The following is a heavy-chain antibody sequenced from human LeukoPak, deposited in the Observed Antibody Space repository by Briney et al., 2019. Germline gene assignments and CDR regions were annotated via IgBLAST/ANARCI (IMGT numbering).Heavy chain of an antibody. V-gene: IGHV3-21*01. CDR1: GFTFSTYT. Sequence: GGSLRLSCAASGFTFSTYTMNWVRQAPGKGLEWVSSISSRSSSIYYADSVKGRFTISRDNSKNTVYLQMNSLRAEDTAVYYCAKDPTHFRVWDDYDNTRLNYWGQGTLVTVSS. CDR2: ISSRSSSI. J-gene: IGHJ4*02. D-gene: IGHD3-22*01. CDR3: AKDPTHFRVWDDYDNTRLNY.